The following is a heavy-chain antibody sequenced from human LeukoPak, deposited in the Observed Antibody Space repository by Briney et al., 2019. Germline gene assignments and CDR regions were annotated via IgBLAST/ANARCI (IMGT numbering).Heavy chain of an antibody. CDR2: INTNTGNP. J-gene: IGHJ3*02. Sequence: ASVKVSCKASGFTFSSFGIGWVRQAPGQGLEWMGWINTNTGNPTYAQGFTGRFVFSLDTSVSTAYLQISSLKAEDTAVYYCARDGVWFGDRLDAFDIWGQGTMVTVSS. D-gene: IGHD3-10*01. V-gene: IGHV7-4-1*02. CDR3: ARDGVWFGDRLDAFDI. CDR1: GFTFSSFG.